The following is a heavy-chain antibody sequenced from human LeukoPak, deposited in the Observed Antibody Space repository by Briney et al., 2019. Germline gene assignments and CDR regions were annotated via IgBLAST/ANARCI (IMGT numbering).Heavy chain of an antibody. CDR3: ARTFISGIAAAGP. Sequence: GGSLRLSCAASGFTFSSYSMNWVRQAPGKGLEWVSYISSSSSTIYYADSVKGRFTFSRDNAKNSLYLQMNSLRAEDTAVYYCARTFISGIAAAGPWGQGTLVTVSS. CDR2: ISSSSSTI. D-gene: IGHD6-13*01. J-gene: IGHJ5*02. CDR1: GFTFSSYS. V-gene: IGHV3-48*01.